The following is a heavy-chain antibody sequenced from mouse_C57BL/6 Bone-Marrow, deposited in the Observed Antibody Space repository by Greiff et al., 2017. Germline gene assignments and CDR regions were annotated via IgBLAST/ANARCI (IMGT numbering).Heavy chain of an antibody. J-gene: IGHJ2*01. CDR1: GYTFTSYW. CDR3: ARRGGYFDY. CDR2: IYPGSGST. V-gene: IGHV1-55*01. Sequence: QVQLQQPGAELVKPGASVKMSCKASGYTFTSYWITWVKQRPGQGLEWIGDIYPGSGSTNYNEKFKGKATLTVETSSSTAYMQLSSLTSEDSAVYYCARRGGYFDYWGQGTTLTVSS.